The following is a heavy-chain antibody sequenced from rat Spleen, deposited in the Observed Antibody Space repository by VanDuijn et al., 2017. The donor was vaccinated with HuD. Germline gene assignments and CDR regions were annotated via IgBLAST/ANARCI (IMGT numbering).Heavy chain of an antibody. CDR3: ARRHFGYTDYFDY. D-gene: IGHD1-4*01. CDR2: ISYADTSGPSGT. Sequence: EVQLVESGGGLVQPGRSLQLSCAASGFTFSDYGLAWVRQAPTTGLEWVATISYADTSGPSGTYYRDSVKGRFTISRDNAKSTLSLQMDSLRSEDTATYYCARRHFGYTDYFDYWGQGVMVTVSS. V-gene: IGHV5-29*01. CDR1: GFTFSDYG. J-gene: IGHJ2*01.